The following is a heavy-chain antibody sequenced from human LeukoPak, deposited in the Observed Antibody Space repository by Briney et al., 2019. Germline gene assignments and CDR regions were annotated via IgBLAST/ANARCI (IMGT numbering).Heavy chain of an antibody. CDR3: AGPLDYYDSSGYYPDAFDI. CDR2: INPNSGGT. D-gene: IGHD3-22*01. CDR1: GYTFTGYC. J-gene: IGHJ3*02. Sequence: ASVKVSCKASGYTFTGYCMHWVRQAPGQGLEWMGWINPNSGGTNYAQKLQGRVTMTRDTSISTAYMELSRLRSDDTAVYYCAGPLDYYDSSGYYPDAFDIWGQGTMVTVSS. V-gene: IGHV1-2*02.